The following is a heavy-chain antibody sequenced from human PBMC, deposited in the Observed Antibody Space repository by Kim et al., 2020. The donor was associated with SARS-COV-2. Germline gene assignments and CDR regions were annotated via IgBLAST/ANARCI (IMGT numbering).Heavy chain of an antibody. D-gene: IGHD6-13*01. CDR1: GFTFSSYS. J-gene: IGHJ4*02. CDR3: ASGSPRYGSSWNDY. Sequence: GGSLRLSCAASGFTFSSYSMNWVRQAPGKGLEWVSYISSSSSTIYYADSVKGRFTISRDNAKNSLYLQMNSLRAEDTAVYYCASGSPRYGSSWNDYWGQGTLVTVSS. CDR2: ISSSSSTI. V-gene: IGHV3-48*04.